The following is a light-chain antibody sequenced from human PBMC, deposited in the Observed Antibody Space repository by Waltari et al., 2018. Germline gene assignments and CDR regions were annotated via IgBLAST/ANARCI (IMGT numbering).Light chain of an antibody. CDR1: SIDVGDYNF. Sequence: QSALTQPASVSGSPGQSLTISCTGTSIDVGDYNFVSWYQHHPGKAPKLIIYDVSDRPSGVSNRCSGSKSGNTASLTISGLQAEDEAMYYCSSFTGSSFVLFGGGTMLTVL. CDR2: DVS. V-gene: IGLV2-14*03. J-gene: IGLJ2*01. CDR3: SSFTGSSFVL.